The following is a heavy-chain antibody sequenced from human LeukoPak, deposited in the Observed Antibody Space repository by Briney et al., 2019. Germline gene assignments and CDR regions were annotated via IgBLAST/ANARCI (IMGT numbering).Heavy chain of an antibody. Sequence: GGSLRVSCAASGLTVSSSYMSWVRQAPGKGLEWVSIIYNDGSTYYADSMKGRFTISRDNSKNTLYLQVNSLRAEDTAMYYCARNILFAFDIWGQGRMASVSS. CDR1: GLTVSSSY. CDR2: IYNDGST. D-gene: IGHD2/OR15-2a*01. V-gene: IGHV3-53*01. CDR3: ARNILFAFDI. J-gene: IGHJ3*02.